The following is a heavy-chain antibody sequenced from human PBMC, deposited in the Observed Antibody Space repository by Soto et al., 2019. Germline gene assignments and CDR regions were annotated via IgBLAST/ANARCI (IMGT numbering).Heavy chain of an antibody. J-gene: IGHJ4*02. Sequence: TSETMSLTYSVADGSIRSYCWSWIRQPPGKGLEWIGYIYYSGSTDYDPSLKSRVTISVDTSKNQFSLKLSSVTAADTAVYYCARRWGTYFDFWGQGTLVTVSS. CDR3: ARRWGTYFDF. D-gene: IGHD7-27*01. CDR2: IYYSGST. CDR1: DGSIRSYC. V-gene: IGHV4-59*01.